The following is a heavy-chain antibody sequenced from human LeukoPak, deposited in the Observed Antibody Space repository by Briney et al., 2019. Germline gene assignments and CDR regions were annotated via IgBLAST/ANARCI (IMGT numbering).Heavy chain of an antibody. CDR3: AKERGGAMVITPYCDY. D-gene: IGHD3-22*01. CDR2: IRYDGSNK. J-gene: IGHJ4*02. V-gene: IGHV3-30*02. Sequence: PGGSLRLSPAASGFTLRSYGMHWVRQAPGKGLEWVAFIRYDGSNKYYTDSVKGRFTISRDNSKNTLHLHMNSLRAEDTGVYYCAKERGGAMVITPYCDYGGQGTLVTVS. CDR1: GFTLRSYG.